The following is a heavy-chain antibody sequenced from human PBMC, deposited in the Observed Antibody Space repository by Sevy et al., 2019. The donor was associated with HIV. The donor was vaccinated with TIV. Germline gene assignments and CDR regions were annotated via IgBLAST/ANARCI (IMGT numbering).Heavy chain of an antibody. D-gene: IGHD5-18*01. Sequence: GESLKISCKGSGYSFTSYWIGWVRQMPAKGLEWWGIIYPGASDTRYSPSFKGRVTISPDKSMSTAYLQGGSLKASDTAMYYCARHRDSQLWFDYWGQGTLVTVSS. J-gene: IGHJ4*02. CDR3: ARHRDSQLWFDY. V-gene: IGHV5-51*01. CDR1: GYSFTSYW. CDR2: IYPGASDT.